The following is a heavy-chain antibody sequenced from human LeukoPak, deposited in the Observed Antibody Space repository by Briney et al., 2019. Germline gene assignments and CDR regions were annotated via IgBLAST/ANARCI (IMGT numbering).Heavy chain of an antibody. Sequence: SVKVSCKASGGTFSSYAISWVRQAPGQGLEWMGRIIPILGIANYAQKFQGRVTITADKSTSTAYMELSSLRSEDTAVYYCASGLGSGSYRLWGQGTLVTVSS. CDR2: IIPILGIA. CDR1: GGTFSSYA. CDR3: ASGLGSGSYRL. V-gene: IGHV1-69*04. D-gene: IGHD3-10*01. J-gene: IGHJ4*02.